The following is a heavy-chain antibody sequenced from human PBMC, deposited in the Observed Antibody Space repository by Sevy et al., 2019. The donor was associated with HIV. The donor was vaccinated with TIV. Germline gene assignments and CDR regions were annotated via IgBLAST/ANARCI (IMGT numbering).Heavy chain of an antibody. CDR3: ARDRYYDASGYYYYYYGLDV. Sequence: GGSLRLSCAAYEFSVTDNYMSWVRQAPGKGLEWVSTIYSGRSTFYADSVKGRFTISRDNSKNTLYLHMNSLRAEDTAVYYCARDRYYDASGYYYYYYGLDVWGQGTTVTVSS. J-gene: IGHJ6*02. V-gene: IGHV3-66*01. D-gene: IGHD3-22*01. CDR1: EFSVTDNY. CDR2: IYSGRST.